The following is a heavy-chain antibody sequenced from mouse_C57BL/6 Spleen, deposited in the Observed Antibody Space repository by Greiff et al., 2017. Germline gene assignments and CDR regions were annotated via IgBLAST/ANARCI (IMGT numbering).Heavy chain of an antibody. V-gene: IGHV1-82*01. Sequence: VQLQQSGPDLVKPGASVKISCKASGYAFSSSWMNWVKQRPGKGLEWIGRIYPGDGDTNYNGKFKGKATLTADKSSSTAYMQLSSLTSEDSAVYFCARQGSSDSWFAYWGQGTLVTVSA. J-gene: IGHJ3*01. CDR3: ARQGSSDSWFAY. D-gene: IGHD1-1*01. CDR1: GYAFSSSW. CDR2: IYPGDGDT.